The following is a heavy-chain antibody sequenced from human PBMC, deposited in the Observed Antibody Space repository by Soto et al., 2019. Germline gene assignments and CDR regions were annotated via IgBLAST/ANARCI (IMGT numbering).Heavy chain of an antibody. Sequence: PVVFKKVCKRGSGYSFISYWISWVLKMNGKGLEWMGRIDPSDSYTNYSPSFQGHVTISADKSINTAYLQWSSLKASDTAMYYCARLRRVGATKAPYYFDYWGQGTLVTVSS. D-gene: IGHD1-26*01. CDR2: IDPSDSYT. J-gene: IGHJ4*02. V-gene: IGHV5-10-1*01. CDR3: ARLRRVGATKAPYYFDY. CDR1: GYSFISYW.